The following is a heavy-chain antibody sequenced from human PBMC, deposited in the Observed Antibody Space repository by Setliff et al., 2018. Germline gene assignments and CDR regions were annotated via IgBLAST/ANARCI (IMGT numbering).Heavy chain of an antibody. V-gene: IGHV1-46*03. CDR2: INPSGGLT. J-gene: IGHJ3*02. CDR1: GYTFTIYY. Sequence: GASVKVSCKASGYTFTIYYMHWVRQAPGQGLEWMGIINPSGGLTRYAQKFQGRVTMTRDTSTSTVYMEVSSLRSEDTAVYYCARDRYYNSWSGTSITAPHDAFDIWGQGTMVTVSS. CDR3: ARDRYYNSWSGTSITAPHDAFDI. D-gene: IGHD3-3*01.